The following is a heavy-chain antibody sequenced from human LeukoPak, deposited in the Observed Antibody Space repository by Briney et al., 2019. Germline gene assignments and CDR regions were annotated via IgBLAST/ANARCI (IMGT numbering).Heavy chain of an antibody. CDR2: ISYSGST. Sequence: SETLSLTCTVSGGSIATYYWSWVRQPPGKGLEWIGYISYSGSTSYNPSLKSRVTISLDTSKHQLSLKLNSVTAADTAVYYCARRGYFDSWGQGTLVTVSS. CDR3: ARRGYFDS. V-gene: IGHV4-59*08. CDR1: GGSIATYY. J-gene: IGHJ4*02.